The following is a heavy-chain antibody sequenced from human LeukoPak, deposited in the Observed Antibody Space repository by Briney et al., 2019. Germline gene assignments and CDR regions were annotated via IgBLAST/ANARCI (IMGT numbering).Heavy chain of an antibody. D-gene: IGHD7-27*01. Sequence: SQTLSLTCAVSGGSISSGGYSWSWIRQPPGKGLEWIGYIYHSGSTYYNPSLKSRVTISVDTSKNQFSLKLSSVTAVDTAVYYCVKKVAGVAWFDSWGQGTLVTVSS. V-gene: IGHV4-30-2*01. CDR2: IYHSGST. J-gene: IGHJ5*01. CDR3: VKKVAGVAWFDS. CDR1: GGSISSGGYS.